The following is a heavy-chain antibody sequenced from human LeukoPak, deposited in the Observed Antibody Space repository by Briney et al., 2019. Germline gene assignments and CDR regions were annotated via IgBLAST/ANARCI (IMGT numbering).Heavy chain of an antibody. V-gene: IGHV3-15*01. D-gene: IGHD2-8*01. CDR1: GFTFSEAW. CDR2: IKSKADGATI. CDR3: TTDVLWDPAGY. J-gene: IGHJ4*02. Sequence: TGGSLRLSCAASGFTFSEAWMSWVRQAPGKGLEWVGRIKSKADGATIDYAAPVKGRFTISRDDSENTLYLQMSRLKTEDTAVYYCTTDVLWDPAGYWGQGTLVTVSS.